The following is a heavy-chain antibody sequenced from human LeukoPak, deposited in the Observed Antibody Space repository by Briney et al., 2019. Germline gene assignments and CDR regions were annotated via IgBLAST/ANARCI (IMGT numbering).Heavy chain of an antibody. D-gene: IGHD3-10*01. CDR3: ARDLPSYYGSGSYQRYFDY. Sequence: GASVKVSCKASGGTFSSYAISWVRQAPGQGLEWMGRIIPILGIANYAQKFQGRVTITAGKPTSTAYMELSSLRSEDTAVYYCARDLPSYYGSGSYQRYFDYWGQGTLVTVSS. J-gene: IGHJ4*02. CDR2: IIPILGIA. V-gene: IGHV1-69*04. CDR1: GGTFSSYA.